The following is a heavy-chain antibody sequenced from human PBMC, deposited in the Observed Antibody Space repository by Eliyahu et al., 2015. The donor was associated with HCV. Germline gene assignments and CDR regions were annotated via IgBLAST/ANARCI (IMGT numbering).Heavy chain of an antibody. Sequence: QVQLQQWGAGLLKPSETLSLTCAVYGGSFSGYYWSWIRQPPGKGLEXIGGKNHRGSTNYNPSLKSRVTISVDTSKNQFSLKLSSVTAADTAVYYCARGRRGARRGGRGIYYYYGMDVWGQGTTVTVSS. D-gene: IGHD3-10*01. J-gene: IGHJ6*02. CDR3: ARGRRGARRGGRGIYYYYGMDV. CDR1: GGSFSGYY. CDR2: KNHRGST. V-gene: IGHV4-34*01.